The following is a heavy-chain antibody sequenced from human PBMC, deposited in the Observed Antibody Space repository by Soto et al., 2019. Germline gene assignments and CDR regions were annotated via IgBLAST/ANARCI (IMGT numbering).Heavy chain of an antibody. V-gene: IGHV1-46*01. CDR2: INPSGGST. Sequence: ASVKVSCKASGYTFTAYFMHWVRQAPGQGLEWIGIINPSGGSTNYAQKFQGRVAMTWDTSTSTVYMDLSSLRSDDTAVYFCARAPFSTSSFFFDSWGRGTLVTVSS. J-gene: IGHJ4*02. CDR3: ARAPFSTSSFFFDS. CDR1: GYTFTAYF. D-gene: IGHD2-2*01.